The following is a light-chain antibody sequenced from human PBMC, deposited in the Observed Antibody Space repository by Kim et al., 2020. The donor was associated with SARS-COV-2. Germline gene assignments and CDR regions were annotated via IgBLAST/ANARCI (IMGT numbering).Light chain of an antibody. Sequence: QSVLTQPPSASGTPGQRVTISCSGSSSNIGSNNVVWYQQFPGAAPNVLIHSNNQRPSGIPDRFSGSRSGTSASLAISGLQSGDEADYYCAVWDDSLKQGVFGGGTPADRP. J-gene: IGLJ3*02. CDR2: SNN. V-gene: IGLV1-44*01. CDR3: AVWDDSLKQGV. CDR1: SSNIGSNN.